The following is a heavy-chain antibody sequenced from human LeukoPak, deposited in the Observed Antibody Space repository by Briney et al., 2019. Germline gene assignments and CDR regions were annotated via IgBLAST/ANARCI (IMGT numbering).Heavy chain of an antibody. CDR3: ATAPYGDYPTRPGFDY. J-gene: IGHJ4*02. V-gene: IGHV1-24*01. CDR2: FDPEDGET. D-gene: IGHD4-17*01. Sequence: ASVKVSCKVSGYTLTELSIHWVRQAPGKGLEWMGGFDPEDGETIYAQKFQGRVTMTEDTSTDTAYMELSSLRSEDTAVYYCATAPYGDYPTRPGFDYWGQGTLVTVSS. CDR1: GYTLTELS.